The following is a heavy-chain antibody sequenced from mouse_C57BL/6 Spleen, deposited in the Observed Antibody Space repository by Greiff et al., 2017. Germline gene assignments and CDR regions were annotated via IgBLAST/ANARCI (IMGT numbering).Heavy chain of an antibody. CDR2: INPYNGDT. CDR1: GYSFTGYF. J-gene: IGHJ4*01. D-gene: IGHD1-1*01. CDR3: ARSYYYGSSYYAMDY. Sequence: VQLKQSGPELVKPGDSVKISCKASGYSFTGYFMNWVMQSHGKSLEWIGRINPYNGDTFYNQKFKGKATLTVDKSSSTAHMELRSLTSEDSAVYYCARSYYYGSSYYAMDYWGQGTSVTVSS. V-gene: IGHV1-20*01.